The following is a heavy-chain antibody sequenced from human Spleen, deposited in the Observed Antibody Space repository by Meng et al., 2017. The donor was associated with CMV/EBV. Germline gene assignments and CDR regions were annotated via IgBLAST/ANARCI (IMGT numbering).Heavy chain of an antibody. CDR1: GFTFSSYA. Sequence: GESLKISCAASGFTFSSYAMHWVRQAPGKGLEYVSAISTNGGSTYYADSVKGRFTISRDNSKNTLYLQMGSLRPEDMAVYYCARANLLERRRGLDYWGQGTLVTVSS. D-gene: IGHD1-1*01. CDR2: ISTNGGST. CDR3: ARANLLERRRGLDY. J-gene: IGHJ4*02. V-gene: IGHV3-64*02.